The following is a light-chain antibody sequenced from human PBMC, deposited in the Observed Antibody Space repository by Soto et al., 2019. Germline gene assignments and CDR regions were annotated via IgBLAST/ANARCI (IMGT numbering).Light chain of an antibody. Sequence: DIQMTQSPSSLSASVGDRVTITCRASHDISNYIAWYQQKPGETPKLLIYDALILQSGVASRFSGSTAGTVITLTISRQESEDFASYYYQQSNSALTFGRGTKVDIK. CDR2: DAL. CDR3: QQSNSALT. V-gene: IGKV1-27*01. J-gene: IGKJ4*01. CDR1: HDISNY.